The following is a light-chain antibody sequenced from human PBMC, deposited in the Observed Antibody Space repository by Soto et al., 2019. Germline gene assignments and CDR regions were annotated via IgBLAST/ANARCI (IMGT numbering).Light chain of an antibody. J-gene: IGKJ1*01. CDR3: VQHNTYPWT. CDR1: QDISNF. CDR2: AAS. Sequence: DIPMTQSPSALSASIGDRVTITCRASQDISNFLAWFQQIPGKAPKRLIYAASSLQGGVPSRFSGSGSGTEFTLTVSSLQPEDFATYYCVQHNTYPWTFGQGTKVEIK. V-gene: IGKV1-17*03.